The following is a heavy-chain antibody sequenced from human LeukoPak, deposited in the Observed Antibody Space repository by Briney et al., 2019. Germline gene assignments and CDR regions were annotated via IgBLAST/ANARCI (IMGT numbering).Heavy chain of an antibody. CDR1: GYSISSGYY. Sequence: PSETLSLTCTVSGYSISSGYYWGWIRQPPGKGLEWIGSIYHSGSTYYNPSLKSRVTISVDTSKNQFSLKLSSVTAADTAVYYCARGARNYDILTGYHSSYYFDYWGQGTLVTVSS. D-gene: IGHD3-9*01. V-gene: IGHV4-38-2*02. CDR2: IYHSGST. J-gene: IGHJ4*02. CDR3: ARGARNYDILTGYHSSYYFDY.